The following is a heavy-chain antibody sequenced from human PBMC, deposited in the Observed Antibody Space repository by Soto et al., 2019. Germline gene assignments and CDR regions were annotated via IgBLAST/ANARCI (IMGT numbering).Heavy chain of an antibody. D-gene: IGHD4-17*01. V-gene: IGHV4-31*03. CDR1: CGSISSGGYY. CDR2: IYYSGST. CDR3: ARVTTVSPPYYYYYGMDV. Sequence: PSETLSLTCTVSCGSISSGGYYWSWIRQHPGKGLEWIGYIYYSGSTYYNPSLKSRVTISVDTSKNQFSLKLSSVTAADTAVYYCARVTTVSPPYYYYYGMDVWGQGTTVTVSS. J-gene: IGHJ6*02.